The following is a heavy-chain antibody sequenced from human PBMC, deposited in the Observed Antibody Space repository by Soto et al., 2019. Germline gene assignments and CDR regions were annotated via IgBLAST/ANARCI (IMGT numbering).Heavy chain of an antibody. V-gene: IGHV3-15*07. CDR1: GFTFTTAW. CDR3: ARVEDSSSR. Sequence: GGSLRLSCAASGFTFTTAWINWVRQAPGKGLEWVGRIKSKTDGGTPDFAAPVRGRFAISRDDSKSMVYLQMNSLRAEDTAVYYCARVEDSSSRWGQGTLVTVSS. D-gene: IGHD6-13*01. CDR2: IKSKTDGGTP. J-gene: IGHJ4*02.